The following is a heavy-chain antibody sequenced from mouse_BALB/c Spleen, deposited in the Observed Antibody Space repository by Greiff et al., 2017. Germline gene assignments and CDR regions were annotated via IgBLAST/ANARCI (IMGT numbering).Heavy chain of an antibody. D-gene: IGHD3-3*01. Sequence: EVHLVESGGGLVKPGGSLKLSCAASGFAFSSYDMSWVRQTPEKRLEWVAYISSGGGSTYYPDTVKGRFTISRDNAKNTLYLQMSSLKSEDTAMYYCARQGTLAMDYWGQGTSVTVSS. CDR2: ISSGGGST. V-gene: IGHV5-12-1*01. CDR3: ARQGTLAMDY. J-gene: IGHJ4*01. CDR1: GFAFSSYD.